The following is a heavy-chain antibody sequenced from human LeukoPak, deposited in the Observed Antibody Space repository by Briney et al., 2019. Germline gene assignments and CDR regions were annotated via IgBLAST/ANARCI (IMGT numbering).Heavy chain of an antibody. J-gene: IGHJ4*02. D-gene: IGHD5-18*01. V-gene: IGHV3-23*01. Sequence: GGSLRLSCAASGFTFSSYAMSWARQAPGKGLEWVSAISGSGGSTYYADSVKGRFTISRDNSKNTLYLQMNSLRAEDTAVYYCAKARIQLWGNFDYWGQGTLVTVSS. CDR1: GFTFSSYA. CDR2: ISGSGGST. CDR3: AKARIQLWGNFDY.